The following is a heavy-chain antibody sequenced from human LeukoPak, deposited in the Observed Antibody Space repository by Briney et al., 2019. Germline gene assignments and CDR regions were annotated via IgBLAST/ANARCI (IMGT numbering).Heavy chain of an antibody. J-gene: IGHJ2*01. CDR3: ARDYTYYDILTGYPYWYFDL. CDR1: GFTFSSYW. V-gene: IGHV3-7*01. Sequence: PGGSLRLSCAASGFTFSSYWMSWVRQAPGKGLEWVANIKQDGSEKYYVDSVKGRFNISRDNAKNSLYLQMNSLRAEDTAVYYCARDYTYYDILTGYPYWYFDLWGRGTLVTVSS. D-gene: IGHD3-9*01. CDR2: IKQDGSEK.